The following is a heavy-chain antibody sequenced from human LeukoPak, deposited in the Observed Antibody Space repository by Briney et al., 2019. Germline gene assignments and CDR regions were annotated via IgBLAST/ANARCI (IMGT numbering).Heavy chain of an antibody. V-gene: IGHV4-61*02. J-gene: IGHJ6*03. Sequence: RPSETLSLTCTVSGGSISSGSYYWSWIRQPAGKGLEWIGRIYTSGSTNYNPSLKSRVTISVDTSKNQFSLKLSSVTAADTAVYYCARGYYYYMDVWGKGTTVTVSS. CDR1: GGSISSGSYY. CDR3: ARGYYYYMDV. CDR2: IYTSGST.